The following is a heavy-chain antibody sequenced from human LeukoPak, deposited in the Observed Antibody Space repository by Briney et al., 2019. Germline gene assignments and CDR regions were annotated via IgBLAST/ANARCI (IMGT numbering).Heavy chain of an antibody. J-gene: IGHJ4*02. Sequence: GGSLRLSCAASGFTFSSYAMSWVRQAPGKGLEWVSAISGSGGSTYYADSVKGRFTISRDNSKNTLYLQMNSLRAEDTTVYYFAKGGDLSFAAAVQYYFDYWGQGTLVTVSS. V-gene: IGHV3-23*01. D-gene: IGHD6-13*01. CDR2: ISGSGGST. CDR3: AKGGDLSFAAAVQYYFDY. CDR1: GFTFSSYA.